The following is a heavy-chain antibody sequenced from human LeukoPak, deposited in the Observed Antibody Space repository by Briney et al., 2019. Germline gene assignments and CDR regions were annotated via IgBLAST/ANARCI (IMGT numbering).Heavy chain of an antibody. V-gene: IGHV3-23*01. Sequence: GGSLRLSCAASGFTFSSYAMSWVRQAPGKGLEWVSSISGSGGSTYYADSVKGRFTISRDDSQNILYLQMNGLRAEDTAVYFCAKAFREFGSSSSYSSFDTWGQGTMVTVSS. CDR2: ISGSGGST. CDR3: AKAFREFGSSSSYSSFDT. CDR1: GFTFSSYA. D-gene: IGHD5-18*01. J-gene: IGHJ3*02.